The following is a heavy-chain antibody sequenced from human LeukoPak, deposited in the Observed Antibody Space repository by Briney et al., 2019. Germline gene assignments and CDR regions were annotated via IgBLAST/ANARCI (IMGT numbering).Heavy chain of an antibody. CDR3: SRGTYPYSSDT. J-gene: IGHJ5*02. CDR1: GFTFSDYY. CDR2: INGDGSRT. V-gene: IGHV3-74*01. D-gene: IGHD3-10*01. Sequence: QPGGSLRLSCAASGFTFSDYYMHWVRQAPGKGLLWISHINGDGSRTGYADSVKGRFTISRDNAKNILYLQMNSLRAEDTAVYYCSRGTYPYSSDTWGQGALVTVSS.